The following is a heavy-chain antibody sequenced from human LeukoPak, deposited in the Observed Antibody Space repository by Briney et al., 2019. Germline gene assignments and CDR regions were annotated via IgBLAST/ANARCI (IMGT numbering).Heavy chain of an antibody. Sequence: GGSLRLSCAASGFTFSTYWMHWVRQAPGKGLVWVSRINSDGSSTSYGDSVKGRFTISRDNAKNTLFLQVNSLRAEDTAVYYCAKDGSKSITMIVVVSWGQGTLVTVSS. CDR3: AKDGSKSITMIVVVS. J-gene: IGHJ4*02. CDR1: GFTFSTYW. D-gene: IGHD3-22*01. V-gene: IGHV3-74*01. CDR2: INSDGSST.